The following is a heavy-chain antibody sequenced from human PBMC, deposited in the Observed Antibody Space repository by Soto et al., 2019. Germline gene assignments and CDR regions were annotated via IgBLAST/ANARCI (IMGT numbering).Heavy chain of an antibody. J-gene: IGHJ6*02. CDR2: INHSGST. V-gene: IGHV4-34*01. Sequence: SETLSLTCAVYGWSFSGYYWSWIRQPPGKGLEWIGEINHSGSTNYNPSLKSRVTISVDTSKNQFSLKLSSVTAADTAVYYCARGRVSLGGYYGSGSYYTGYYYYGMDVWGQGTTVTVSS. CDR1: GWSFSGYY. CDR3: ARGRVSLGGYYGSGSYYTGYYYYGMDV. D-gene: IGHD3-10*01.